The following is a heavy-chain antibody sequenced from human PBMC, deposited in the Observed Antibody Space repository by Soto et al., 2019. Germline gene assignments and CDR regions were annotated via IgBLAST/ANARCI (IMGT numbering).Heavy chain of an antibody. V-gene: IGHV1-69*12. Sequence: QVQLVQSGAEVKKPESSVKVSCKAPGGTFSTYAISWVRQAPGQGLEWMGGIIPMFGTANYAQRFQDRVTITAEESTNTVDMGLSSLRSEDTAVYFCASGIQLWLRRINNGYSGWGQGTLVTVSS. CDR1: GGTFSTYA. CDR3: ASGIQLWLRRINNGYSG. CDR2: IIPMFGTA. D-gene: IGHD5-18*01. J-gene: IGHJ4*02.